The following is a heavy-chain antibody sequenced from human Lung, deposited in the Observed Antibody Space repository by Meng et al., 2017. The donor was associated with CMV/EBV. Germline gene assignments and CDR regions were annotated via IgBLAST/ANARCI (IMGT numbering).Heavy chain of an antibody. J-gene: IGHJ5*02. V-gene: IGHV7-4-1*02. CDR1: GYTFSTYT. CDR3: ARGGNFDP. Sequence: QVGLVKFASELKKPGASVKVSCKASGYTFSTYTINWVRQAHGRGLEWMGWISTNTGTPTYTQGFTGRFVFSLDTSVSTAYMQISSLKAEDTAVYYCARGGNFDPWGQGTLVTVSS. CDR2: ISTNTGTP. D-gene: IGHD2/OR15-2a*01.